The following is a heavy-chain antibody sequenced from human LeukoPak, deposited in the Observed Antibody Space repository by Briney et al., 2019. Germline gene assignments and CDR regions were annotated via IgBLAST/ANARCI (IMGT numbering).Heavy chain of an antibody. J-gene: IGHJ5*02. Sequence: ASVKVSCKASGYTFTSYGISWVRQAPGQGLEWMGWISAYNGNTNYAQKLQGRVTMTTDTSTSTAYMELRSLRSDDTAVYYCARPFWAAAGTFSGWSDPWGQGALVTVSS. CDR3: ARPFWAAAGTFSGWSDP. V-gene: IGHV1-18*01. CDR1: GYTFTSYG. CDR2: ISAYNGNT. D-gene: IGHD6-13*01.